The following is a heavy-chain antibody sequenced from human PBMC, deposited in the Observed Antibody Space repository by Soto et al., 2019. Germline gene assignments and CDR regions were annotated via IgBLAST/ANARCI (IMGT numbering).Heavy chain of an antibody. D-gene: IGHD2-21*02. Sequence: QVQLVQSGAEEKKPGASVKVSCKASGYTFTSYAMHWVRQAPGQRLEWMGWINAGNGNTKYSQKFQGRVTITRDTSASKAYMGLSSLRSEDKAVYYCAGSIVVGTALGYWGQGTLVNVSS. V-gene: IGHV1-3*05. J-gene: IGHJ4*02. CDR2: INAGNGNT. CDR1: GYTFTSYA. CDR3: AGSIVVGTALGY.